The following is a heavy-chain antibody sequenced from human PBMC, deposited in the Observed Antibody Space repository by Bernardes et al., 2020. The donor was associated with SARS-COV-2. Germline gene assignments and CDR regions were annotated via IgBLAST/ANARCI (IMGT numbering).Heavy chain of an antibody. CDR1: GFIFRAFD. Sequence: GGSLRLSCVGSGFIFRAFDMNWVRQAPGRGLEWIAHISSRGTATYYAASVEGRFSISRDDAETSVYLQMDRVRVEDTGVYYCVRDFGRIEVRGILGGDVFDVWGQGTAVTVSS. CDR2: ISSRGTAT. J-gene: IGHJ3*01. CDR3: VRDFGRIEVRGILGGDVFDV. V-gene: IGHV3-48*03. D-gene: IGHD3-10*01.